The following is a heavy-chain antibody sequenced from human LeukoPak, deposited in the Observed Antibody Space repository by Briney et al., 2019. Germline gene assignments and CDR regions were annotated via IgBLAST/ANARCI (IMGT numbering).Heavy chain of an antibody. V-gene: IGHV3-11*05. D-gene: IGHD4-23*01. CDR3: ARERGGGYFDY. Sequence: PGGSLRLSCAASGFTFSDYYMNWIRQAPGKGLEWVSYITSTSSYTNYADSVKGRFTISRDNAKNSLYLQMNSLRAEDTAVYYCARERGGGYFDYWGQGTLVTVSS. CDR2: ITSTSSYT. CDR1: GFTFSDYY. J-gene: IGHJ4*02.